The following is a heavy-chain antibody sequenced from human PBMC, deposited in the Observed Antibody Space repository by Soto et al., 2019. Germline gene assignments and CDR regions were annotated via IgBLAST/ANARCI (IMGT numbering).Heavy chain of an antibody. V-gene: IGHV4-31*03. J-gene: IGHJ4*02. CDR2: IYYSGST. D-gene: IGHD6-13*01. Sequence: SLTCTVSGGSISSGGYYWSWIRQHPGKGLEWIGYIYYSGSTYYNPSLKSRVTISVDTSKNQFSLKLSSVTAADTAVYYCARVIAAAGSQYFDYWGQGTLVTVSS. CDR3: ARVIAAAGSQYFDY. CDR1: GGSISSGGYY.